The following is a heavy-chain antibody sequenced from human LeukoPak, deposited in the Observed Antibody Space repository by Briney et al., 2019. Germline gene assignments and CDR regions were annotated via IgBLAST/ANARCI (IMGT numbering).Heavy chain of an antibody. Sequence: PSQTLSLTCAAHGGSFSTFYWSSIRQPPGNGLDWLGEINHSGRTNYNPSLKSRITISVDTSKNLFSLKLTSVTAADTAVYYCARNGDSSGGYLFDYWGQGTLVTVSS. V-gene: IGHV4-34*01. CDR1: GGSFSTFY. J-gene: IGHJ4*02. CDR2: INHSGRT. D-gene: IGHD2-15*01. CDR3: ARNGDSSGGYLFDY.